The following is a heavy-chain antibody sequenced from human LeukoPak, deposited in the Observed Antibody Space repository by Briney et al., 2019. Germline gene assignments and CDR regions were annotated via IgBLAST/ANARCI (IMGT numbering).Heavy chain of an antibody. D-gene: IGHD1-7*01. CDR1: GFSFSDYW. V-gene: IGHV3-7*01. CDR2: IKQDGSEK. J-gene: IGHJ4*02. CDR3: ARGWNYAFRFDY. Sequence: PGGSLRLSXAASGFSFSDYWMTWVRQAPGKGLEWVAHIKQDGSEKYYVDSIKGRFTISRDNAKNLVYLQMNSLRAEDTAVYYCARGWNYAFRFDYWGQGTLVTVSP.